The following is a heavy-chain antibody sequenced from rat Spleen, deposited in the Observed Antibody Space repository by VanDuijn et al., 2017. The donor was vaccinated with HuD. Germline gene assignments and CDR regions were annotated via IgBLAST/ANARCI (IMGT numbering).Heavy chain of an antibody. Sequence: EVQLVESGGGLVQPGRSLKLSCAASGFAFSSYWMYWTRQAPGKGLEWVSSINPDGAITYYPDSVKGRFTISRANAKSTLYLQMDSLRSEDTATYYCARLTGTPDYWGQGVMVTVSS. D-gene: IGHD5-1*01. CDR1: GFAFSSYW. CDR3: ARLTGTPDY. CDR2: INPDGAIT. V-gene: IGHV5-58*01. J-gene: IGHJ2*01.